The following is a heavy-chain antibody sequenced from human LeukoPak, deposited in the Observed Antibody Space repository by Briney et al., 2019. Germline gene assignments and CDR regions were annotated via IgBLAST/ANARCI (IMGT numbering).Heavy chain of an antibody. CDR1: GGSFSGYY. Sequence: SETLSLTCAVYGGSFSGYYWSWIRQPPRKGLEWIGEINHSGSTNYNPSLKSRVTISVDTSKNQFSLKLSSVTAADTAVYYCARGWGSTSCSDYWGQGTLVTVSS. D-gene: IGHD2-2*01. J-gene: IGHJ4*02. V-gene: IGHV4-34*01. CDR2: INHSGST. CDR3: ARGWGSTSCSDY.